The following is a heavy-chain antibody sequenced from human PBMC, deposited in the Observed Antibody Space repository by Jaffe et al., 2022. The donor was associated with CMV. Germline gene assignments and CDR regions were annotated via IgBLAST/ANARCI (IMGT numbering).Heavy chain of an antibody. CDR1: GFTFSSYS. V-gene: IGHV3-21*01. CDR3: ARADSSGMTVDY. Sequence: EVQLVESGGGLVKPGGSLRLSCAASGFTFSSYSMNWVRQAPGKGLEWVSSISSSSSYIYYADSVKGRFTISRDNAKNSLYLQMNSLRAEDTAVYYCARADSSGMTVDYWGQGTLVTVSS. CDR2: ISSSSSYI. J-gene: IGHJ4*02. D-gene: IGHD3-22*01.